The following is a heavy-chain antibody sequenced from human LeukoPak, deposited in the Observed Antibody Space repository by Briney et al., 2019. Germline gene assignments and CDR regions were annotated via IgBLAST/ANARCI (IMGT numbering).Heavy chain of an antibody. V-gene: IGHV4-39*01. CDR1: GGPISSSSHY. CDR2: MYYSGGT. CDR3: ARLVRYCSTDTCYPFDY. D-gene: IGHD2-2*01. J-gene: IGHJ4*02. Sequence: PSETLSLTCTVSGGPISSSSHYWGWIRQPPGQGLEWIGSMYYSGGTYYNPSLKSRVTISIETSKNQFSLKLNSVTAADTAVYYCARLVRYCSTDTCYPFDYWGQGTLVTVSS.